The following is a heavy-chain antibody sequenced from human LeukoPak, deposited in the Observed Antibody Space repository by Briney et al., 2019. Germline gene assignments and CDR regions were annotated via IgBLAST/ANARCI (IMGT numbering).Heavy chain of an antibody. D-gene: IGHD6-19*01. V-gene: IGHV1-46*01. J-gene: IGHJ4*02. CDR2: INPSGGST. CDR1: AYTFTSYY. CDR3: ARDSSGWLPFDY. Sequence: GASVNVSCKTSAYTFTSYYMHWVRQAPGQGLEWMGIINPSGGSTSYAQKFQGRVTMTRDTSTSTVYMELSSLRSEDTAVYYCARDSSGWLPFDYWGQGTLVTVSS.